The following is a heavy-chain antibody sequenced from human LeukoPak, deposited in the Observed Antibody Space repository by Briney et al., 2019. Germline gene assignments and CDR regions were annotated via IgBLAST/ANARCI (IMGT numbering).Heavy chain of an antibody. D-gene: IGHD5-18*01. Sequence: SETLSLTCTVSGGSTSSYYWSWIRQPPGKGLEWIGYIYYSGSTTYNPSLRSRVTISVDTSRNQFSLKLYSVTAADTAVYYCARSRSGYSYDHAAFEIWGQGTMVTVSS. J-gene: IGHJ3*02. CDR2: IYYSGST. CDR1: GGSTSSYY. V-gene: IGHV4-59*01. CDR3: ARSRSGYSYDHAAFEI.